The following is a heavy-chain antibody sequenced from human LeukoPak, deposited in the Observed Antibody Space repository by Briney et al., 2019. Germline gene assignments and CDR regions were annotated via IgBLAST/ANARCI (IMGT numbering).Heavy chain of an antibody. CDR3: ARGNIVGASEFDY. Sequence: SETLSLTCTVSGGSISGDYWSWIRQPAGTGLEWIGRIYYSGSTYYNPSLKSRVTISVDTSKNQFSLKLSSVTAADTAVYYCARGNIVGASEFDYWGQGTLVTVSS. D-gene: IGHD1-26*01. V-gene: IGHV4-4*07. CDR2: IYYSGST. J-gene: IGHJ4*02. CDR1: GGSISGDY.